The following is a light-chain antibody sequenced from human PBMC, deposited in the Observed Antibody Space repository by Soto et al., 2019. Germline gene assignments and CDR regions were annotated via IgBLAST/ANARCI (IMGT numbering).Light chain of an antibody. CDR2: LAS. CDR1: QAVNTR. Sequence: RQSPATLSVTKRERVTLSCRASQAVNTRLAWYQHRPGQAPRLLIYLASNRAAGVPARFSGSGSGTEFTLTISSLQPEDFATYYCQQHGQWPITFGQGTRLEIK. CDR3: QQHGQWPIT. V-gene: IGKV3D-15*01. J-gene: IGKJ5*01.